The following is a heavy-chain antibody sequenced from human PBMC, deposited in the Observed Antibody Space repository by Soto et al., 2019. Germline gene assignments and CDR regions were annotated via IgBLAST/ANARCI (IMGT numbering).Heavy chain of an antibody. CDR3: ARAPVVAAFDI. CDR2: IYYSGST. V-gene: IGHV4-59*01. Sequence: PSETLSLTCTVSGGSISSYYWSWIRQPRGKGLEWIGYIYYSGSTNYNPSLKSRVTISVDTSKNQFSLKLSSVTAADTAVYYCARAPVVAAFDIWGQGTMVTVSS. J-gene: IGHJ3*02. D-gene: IGHD2-15*01. CDR1: GGSISSYY.